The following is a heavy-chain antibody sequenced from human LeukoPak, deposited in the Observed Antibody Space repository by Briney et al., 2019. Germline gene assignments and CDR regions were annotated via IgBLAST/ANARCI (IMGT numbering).Heavy chain of an antibody. D-gene: IGHD3-16*01. CDR1: GGSISSGGYY. CDR2: IYYSGST. J-gene: IGHJ5*02. CDR3: AREVLGGNYYVGNWFDP. Sequence: SQTLSLTCTVSGGSISSGGYYWSWIRQHPGKGLEWIGYIYYSGSTYYNPSLKSRVTISVDTSKNQFSLKLSSVTAADTAVYYCAREVLGGNYYVGNWFDPWGQGTLVTVSS. V-gene: IGHV4-31*03.